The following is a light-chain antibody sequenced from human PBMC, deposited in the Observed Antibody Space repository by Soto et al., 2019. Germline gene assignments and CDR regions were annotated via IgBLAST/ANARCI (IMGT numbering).Light chain of an antibody. J-gene: IGKJ5*01. CDR1: QSLSSSY. V-gene: IGKV3-20*01. CDR2: GAS. CDR3: QQFGSSLIT. Sequence: IVLTQSPGTLSLSPGEKATLSCRASQSLSSSYLSWYQQKPGQAPRLLIYGASSRATGIPDRFSGSGSGTDFTLTINRLEPEDFAMYYCQQFGSSLITFGRGTRLEIK.